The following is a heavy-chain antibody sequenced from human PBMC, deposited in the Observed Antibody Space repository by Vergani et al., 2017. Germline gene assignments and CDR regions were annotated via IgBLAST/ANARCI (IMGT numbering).Heavy chain of an antibody. CDR2: ISYDGSNK. Sequence: QVQLVESGGGVVQPGRSLRLSCAASGFTFSSYGMHWVRQAPGKGLEWVAVISYDGSNKYYADSVKGRFTISRDNSKNTLYLQMNSLRAEDTAVYYCARVYDSSGSPPEYWGPGTLVTVSS. J-gene: IGHJ4*02. V-gene: IGHV3-30*19. D-gene: IGHD3-22*01. CDR1: GFTFSSYG. CDR3: ARVYDSSGSPPEY.